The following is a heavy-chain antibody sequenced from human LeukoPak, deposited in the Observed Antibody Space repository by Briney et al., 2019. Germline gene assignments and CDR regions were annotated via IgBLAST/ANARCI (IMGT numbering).Heavy chain of an antibody. CDR3: AKDGGKVRFDY. CDR2: IRADVTIG. Sequence: GGCLRLSCVVSGLRLSNDGMHWVRQAPGKGVEGGAFIRADVTIGYYADFVRGRFTISTDDSKNTFYLQMNSLRPEDTAVYYCAKDGGKVRFDYWGQGTLVTVSS. J-gene: IGHJ4*02. V-gene: IGHV3-30*02. CDR1: GLRLSNDG.